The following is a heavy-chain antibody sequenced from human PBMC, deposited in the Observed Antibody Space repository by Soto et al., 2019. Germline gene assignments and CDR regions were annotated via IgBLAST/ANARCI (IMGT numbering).Heavy chain of an antibody. D-gene: IGHD1-26*01. CDR3: ARGSPRMGALPTY. Sequence: QVQLVQSGDEVQKSGASVKVSCEASGYIFTGYYIHWMRQAPGQGLEWMGWISPKSGDTNLAQKFKCRVTLTRDTSITTAYMELTRLTSDDTALYYCARGSPRMGALPTYWGQGTLLTVSS. J-gene: IGHJ4*02. V-gene: IGHV1-2*02. CDR2: ISPKSGDT. CDR1: GYIFTGYY.